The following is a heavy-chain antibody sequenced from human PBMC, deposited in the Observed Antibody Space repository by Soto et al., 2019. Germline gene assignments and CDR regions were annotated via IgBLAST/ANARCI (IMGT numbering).Heavy chain of an antibody. D-gene: IGHD1-26*01. Sequence: GGSLRLSCAASGFTFFTYAMSWVRQAPGKGLEWVSGINDGGDRTYYADSVKGHFTISRDNSRNTVYLQMNSLRADDTAVYYCARERWELLGADRGYKYYGVDVWGQGTTVTVSS. CDR3: ARERWELLGADRGYKYYGVDV. CDR1: GFTFFTYA. V-gene: IGHV3-23*01. CDR2: INDGGDRT. J-gene: IGHJ6*02.